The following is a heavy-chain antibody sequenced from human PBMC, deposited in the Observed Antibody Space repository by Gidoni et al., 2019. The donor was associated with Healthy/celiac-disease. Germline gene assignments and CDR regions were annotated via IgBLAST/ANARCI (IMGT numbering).Heavy chain of an antibody. V-gene: IGHV3-23*01. CDR1: GFTLSSYA. D-gene: IGHD3-22*01. J-gene: IGHJ4*02. Sequence: EVPLLESWGGLVQPGGFLQLSLSTPGFTLSSYAMRWVRPAPGKGLEWVSAISGSGGSTYYGESVKGRFNIYRDNSKITLYVQMNSLRAEDAAVYYCAKATYYYDSSGFDYWGQGDLVTGSS. CDR2: ISGSGGST. CDR3: AKATYYYDSSGFDY.